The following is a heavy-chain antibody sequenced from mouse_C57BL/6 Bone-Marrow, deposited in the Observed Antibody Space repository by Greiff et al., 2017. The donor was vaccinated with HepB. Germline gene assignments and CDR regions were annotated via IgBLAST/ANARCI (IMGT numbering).Heavy chain of an antibody. CDR1: GYAFSSSW. V-gene: IGHV1-82*01. J-gene: IGHJ2*01. D-gene: IGHD2-3*01. Sequence: VQLQQSGPELVKPGASVKISCKASGYAFSSSWMNWVKQRPGKGLEWIGRIYPGDGDTNYNGKFKGKATLTADKSSSTAYMQLSSLTSEDSAVYYCARPYDGYPDYWGQGTTLTVSS. CDR3: ARPYDGYPDY. CDR2: IYPGDGDT.